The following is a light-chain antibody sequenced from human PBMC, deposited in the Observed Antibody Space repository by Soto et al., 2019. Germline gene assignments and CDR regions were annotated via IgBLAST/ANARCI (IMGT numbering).Light chain of an antibody. CDR1: QSVLYSSNNKNY. Sequence: DIVMTQSPDSLAVSLGERATINCKSSQSVLYSSNNKNYLAWYQQKPGQPPKLLIYWASTRQSGVPDRFSGSGSGTDSTLTISSLQAEDVAVYYCQQYYSTPFPFGPGTKVGIK. J-gene: IGKJ3*01. CDR2: WAS. V-gene: IGKV4-1*01. CDR3: QQYYSTPFP.